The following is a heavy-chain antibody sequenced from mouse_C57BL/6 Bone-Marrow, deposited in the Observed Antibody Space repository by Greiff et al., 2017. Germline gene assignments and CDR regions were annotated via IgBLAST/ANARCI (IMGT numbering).Heavy chain of an antibody. CDR3: ARGYDYDYAMDY. CDR2: INPSTGGT. D-gene: IGHD2-4*01. J-gene: IGHJ4*01. V-gene: IGHV1-42*01. Sequence: EVQLHQSGPELVKPGASVKISCKASGYSFTGYYMNWVKQSPEKSLEWIGEINPSTGGTTYNQKFKAKATLTVDKSSSTAYMQLNSLTSEDSAVYYCARGYDYDYAMDYWGQGTSVTVSS. CDR1: GYSFTGYY.